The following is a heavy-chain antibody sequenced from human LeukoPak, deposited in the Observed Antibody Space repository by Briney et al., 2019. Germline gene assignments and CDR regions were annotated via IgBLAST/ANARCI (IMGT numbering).Heavy chain of an antibody. D-gene: IGHD3-9*01. CDR1: GFTFSSYA. CDR3: ARHVDGFSFALPRYYFDF. V-gene: IGHV4-59*04. J-gene: IGHJ4*02. Sequence: GSLRLSCAASGFTFSSYAMSWIRQAPGKGLEWIGNVFYSGRVHNNPSLQSRVTMSADTSKNQFSLKMSSLTAADSGVYYCARHVDGFSFALPRYYFDFWGQGILVTVSS. CDR2: VFYSGRV.